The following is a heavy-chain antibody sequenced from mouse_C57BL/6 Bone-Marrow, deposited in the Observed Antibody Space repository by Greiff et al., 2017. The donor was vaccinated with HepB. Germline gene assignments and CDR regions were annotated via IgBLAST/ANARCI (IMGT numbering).Heavy chain of an antibody. CDR3: AVITTVAYYFDY. J-gene: IGHJ2*01. Sequence: VQLQQPGAELVRPGTSVKLSCKASGYTFTSYWMHWVKQRPGQGLEWIGVIDPSDSYTNYNQKFKGKATLTVDTSSSPAYMQLSSLTSEDSAVYYCAVITTVAYYFDYWGQGTTLTVSS. V-gene: IGHV1-59*01. D-gene: IGHD1-1*01. CDR1: GYTFTSYW. CDR2: IDPSDSYT.